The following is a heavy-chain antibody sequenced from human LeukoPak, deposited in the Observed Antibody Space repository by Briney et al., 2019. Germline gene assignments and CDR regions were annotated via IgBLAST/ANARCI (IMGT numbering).Heavy chain of an antibody. CDR2: IIPILGIA. Sequence: ASVKVSCKASGGTFSSYAISWVRQAPGQGLEWMGRIIPILGIANYAQKFQGRVTITADKSTSTAYMELSSLRSEDTAVYYCARDDHLGIAVAGYTFDYWGQGTLVTVSS. D-gene: IGHD6-19*01. V-gene: IGHV1-69*04. CDR1: GGTFSSYA. CDR3: ARDDHLGIAVAGYTFDY. J-gene: IGHJ4*02.